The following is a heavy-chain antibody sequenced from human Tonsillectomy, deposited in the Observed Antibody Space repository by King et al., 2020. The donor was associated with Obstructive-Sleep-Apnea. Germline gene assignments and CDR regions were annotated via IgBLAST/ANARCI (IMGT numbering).Heavy chain of an antibody. CDR3: AKDSMDYDTLTGPVDY. J-gene: IGHJ4*02. CDR2: LRCCGVIT. V-gene: IGHV3-23*04. CDR1: GFTFRSYA. Sequence: VQLVESGGDLVQPGGSLRLSCAASGFTFRSYAMSWVRQAAGEGLEWVSGLRCCGVITDCADSVKCRCTISRDTSKNTGYLQMNSLRAENTAVYYCAKDSMDYDTLTGPVDYWGQGTLVTVSS. D-gene: IGHD3-9*01.